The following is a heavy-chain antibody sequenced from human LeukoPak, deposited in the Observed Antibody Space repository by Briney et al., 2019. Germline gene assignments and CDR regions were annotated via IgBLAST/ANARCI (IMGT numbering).Heavy chain of an antibody. CDR1: GGSISSSSYD. Sequence: PSETLSLTCTVSGGSISSSSYDWGWIRQPPGKGLEWIGSIYYSGSTYYNPSLKSRVTISVDTSKNQFSLKPSSVTAADTAVYYCARLYCSSTSCYRRYGGGFFDYWGQGTLVTVSS. V-gene: IGHV4-39*01. CDR2: IYYSGST. D-gene: IGHD2-2*01. J-gene: IGHJ4*02. CDR3: ARLYCSSTSCYRRYGGGFFDY.